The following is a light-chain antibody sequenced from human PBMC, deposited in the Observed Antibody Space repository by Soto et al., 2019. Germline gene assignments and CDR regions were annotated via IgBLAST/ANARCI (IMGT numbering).Light chain of an antibody. CDR3: QQYGSSPGT. Sequence: DIQMTQSPSTLSASVGDRVTITCRASQSISSWLAWYQQKPGKAPKLLIYKASSLESGVPSRFSGSGSGTDFTLTISRLEPEDFAVYYCQQYGSSPGTFGQGTKVDIK. J-gene: IGKJ1*01. CDR2: KAS. CDR1: QSISSW. V-gene: IGKV1-5*03.